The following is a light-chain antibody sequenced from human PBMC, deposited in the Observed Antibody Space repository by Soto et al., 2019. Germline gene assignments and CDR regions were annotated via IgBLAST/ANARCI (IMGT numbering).Light chain of an antibody. V-gene: IGKV3-20*01. J-gene: IGKJ1*01. CDR3: HHYLNSLWT. CDR2: GAS. CDR1: QSVDRKT. Sequence: EIVLTQSPGTLSVSPGERVTLSCRASQSVDRKTLNWYQQKPGQSPRLLIYGASRRATGIPDRFSGSGSGTDFTLTISRLEAEDFAVYFSHHYLNSLWTFGQGTKVEIK.